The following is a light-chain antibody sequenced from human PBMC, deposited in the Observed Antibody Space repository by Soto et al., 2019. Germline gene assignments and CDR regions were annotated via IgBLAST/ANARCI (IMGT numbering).Light chain of an antibody. Sequence: EIVLTQSPGTLSLSPGERATLSCRASQSVSSSYLAWYQQKPGQAPRLLIYGASSRATGIPDRFSGSGSGTDFTITISSLEPEAFAVYYCQQYGSSPYTFGQGTKLEIK. CDR1: QSVSSSY. CDR3: QQYGSSPYT. J-gene: IGKJ2*01. CDR2: GAS. V-gene: IGKV3-20*01.